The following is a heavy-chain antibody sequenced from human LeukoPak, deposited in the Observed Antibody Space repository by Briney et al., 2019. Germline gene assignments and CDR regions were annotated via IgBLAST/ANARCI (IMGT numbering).Heavy chain of an antibody. J-gene: IGHJ4*02. V-gene: IGHV1-18*01. D-gene: IGHD5-12*01. CDR2: ISASNGTT. CDR1: GYTLTSYG. CDR3: AREGRLRYFDY. Sequence: AAVKVSCKASGYTLTSYGISWVRQAPGQGLEGMGRISASNGTTNYAQKLQGRVTMTTDTSTSTAYMELRSLRSDDTAVYYCAREGRLRYFDYWGQGTLVTVSS.